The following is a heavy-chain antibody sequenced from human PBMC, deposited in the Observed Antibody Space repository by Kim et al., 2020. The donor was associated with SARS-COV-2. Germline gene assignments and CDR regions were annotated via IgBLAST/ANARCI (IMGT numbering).Heavy chain of an antibody. V-gene: IGHV1-18*01. CDR1: GYTFTSYG. J-gene: IGHJ3*02. CDR3: ARTLGYSSSPAVFAFDI. D-gene: IGHD6-6*01. Sequence: ASVKVSCKASGYTFTSYGIRWVRQAPGQGLEWMGWISAYNGNTNYAQKLQGRVTMTTDTSTSTAYMELRSLRSDDTAVYYCARTLGYSSSPAVFAFDIWGQGTMVTVSS. CDR2: ISAYNGNT.